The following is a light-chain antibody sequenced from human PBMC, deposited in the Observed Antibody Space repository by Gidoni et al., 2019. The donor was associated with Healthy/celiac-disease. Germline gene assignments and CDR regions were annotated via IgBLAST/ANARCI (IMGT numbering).Light chain of an antibody. V-gene: IGLV2-18*03. Sequence: SALTQPASVSGSPGQSITISCTGSSSDFGSYNRVSWYQQTPGTAPKLMISEVSNRPSGVSNLSPASKPATPASLPTPGLQAEDEADYYCTPFPSSSTLVFGGGTKLTVL. CDR2: EVS. CDR1: SSDFGSYNR. J-gene: IGLJ3*02. CDR3: TPFPSSSTLV.